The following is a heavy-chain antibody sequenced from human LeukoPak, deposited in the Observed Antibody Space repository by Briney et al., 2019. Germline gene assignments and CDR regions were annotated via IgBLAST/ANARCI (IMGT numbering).Heavy chain of an antibody. CDR2: ISGSGGST. CDR3: AKSRRDYYYYYMDV. CDR1: GFTFSSYA. V-gene: IGHV3-23*01. J-gene: IGHJ6*03. Sequence: GGSLRLSCAASGFTFSSYAMSWVRQAPGKGLEWVSAISGSGGSTYYADSVKGRFTISRDNSKNTLYLQMNSLRAEDTAVYYCAKSRRDYYYYYMDVWGKGTTVTVSS.